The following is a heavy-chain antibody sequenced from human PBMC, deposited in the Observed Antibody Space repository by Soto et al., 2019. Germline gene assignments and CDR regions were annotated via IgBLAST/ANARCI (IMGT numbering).Heavy chain of an antibody. J-gene: IGHJ4*02. CDR3: AKGRGGSGSLTPRVDF. CDR1: GFTFNNYA. CDR2: ISGGGDTT. Sequence: EVQLLESGGGLVQPGGSLRLPCAASGFTFNNYAMTWVRQAPGKGLEWVSAISGGGDTTSYADSVKGRFTVSGDGSKNTLYLQMSSLRAEDTALYYCAKGRGGSGSLTPRVDFWGQGTLVTVSS. V-gene: IGHV3-23*01. D-gene: IGHD3-10*01.